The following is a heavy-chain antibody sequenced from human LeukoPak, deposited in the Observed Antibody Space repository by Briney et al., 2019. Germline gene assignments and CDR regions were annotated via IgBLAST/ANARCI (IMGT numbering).Heavy chain of an antibody. CDR3: ARAGPERTTIADY. V-gene: IGHV4-31*03. Sequence: SETLSLTCTVSGGSISSGGYYWSWIRQHPGKGLEWIGYIYYSGSTYYNPSLKSRVTILVDTSKNQFSLKLSSVTAADTAVYYCARAGPERTTIADYWGQGTLVTVSS. J-gene: IGHJ4*02. CDR1: GGSISSGGYY. CDR2: IYYSGST. D-gene: IGHD2/OR15-2a*01.